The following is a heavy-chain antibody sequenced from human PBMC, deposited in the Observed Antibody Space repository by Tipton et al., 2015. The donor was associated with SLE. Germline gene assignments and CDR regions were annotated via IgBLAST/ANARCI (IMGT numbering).Heavy chain of an antibody. D-gene: IGHD1-26*01. CDR1: GGSIHGGSYY. CDR3: ARGGAVYQYYNYMDV. J-gene: IGHJ6*03. CDR2: IYTRGST. Sequence: LRLSCTVSGGSIHGGSYYWTWIRQPAGKGLEWIGRIYTRGSTDYNPSLKSRVTISVDTSKNQFSLKLSSVTAADTAVYYCARGGAVYQYYNYMDVWGKGTTVAVSS. V-gene: IGHV4-61*02.